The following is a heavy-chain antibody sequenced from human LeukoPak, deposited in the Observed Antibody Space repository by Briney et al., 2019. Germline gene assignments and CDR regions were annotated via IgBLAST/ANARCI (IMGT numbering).Heavy chain of an antibody. D-gene: IGHD3-3*02. Sequence: PSQTLSLTCTVSGGSISSGSYYWRWIRQPAGKGLEWIGRIYTSGSTNYNPSLKSRFTISVDTSKNQFSLKLSSVTAADTAVYYCARVSGRDYYFDYWGQGTLVTVSS. V-gene: IGHV4-61*02. CDR1: GGSISSGSYY. CDR3: ARVSGRDYYFDY. CDR2: IYTSGST. J-gene: IGHJ4*02.